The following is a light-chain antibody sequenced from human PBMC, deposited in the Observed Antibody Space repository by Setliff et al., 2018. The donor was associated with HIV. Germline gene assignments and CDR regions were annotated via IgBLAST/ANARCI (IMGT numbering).Light chain of an antibody. J-gene: IGLJ1*01. CDR3: QVWDTSSDHPYV. CDR1: NIGGKS. Sequence: SYELAQPPSVSVAPGETAKITCGGNNIGGKSIHWYQQKPGQAPVLVIYYDSDRPSGIPERFSGSNSGNTATLTISRVEAGDEADYYCQVWDTSSDHPYVFGTGTKVTVL. CDR2: YDS. V-gene: IGLV3-21*04.